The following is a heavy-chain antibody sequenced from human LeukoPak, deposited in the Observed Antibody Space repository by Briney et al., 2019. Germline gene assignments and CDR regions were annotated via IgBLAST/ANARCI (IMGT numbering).Heavy chain of an antibody. CDR2: INPNSGGT. Sequence: ASVKVSCKASGYTFTGYYMHWVRQAPGQGLEWMGRINPNSGGTNYAQEFQGRVTMTRDTSISTAYMELGRLRSDDTAVYYCARDRITMVRGSYYYYYGMDVWGQGTTVTVSS. D-gene: IGHD3-10*01. J-gene: IGHJ6*02. CDR3: ARDRITMVRGSYYYYYGMDV. CDR1: GYTFTGYY. V-gene: IGHV1-2*06.